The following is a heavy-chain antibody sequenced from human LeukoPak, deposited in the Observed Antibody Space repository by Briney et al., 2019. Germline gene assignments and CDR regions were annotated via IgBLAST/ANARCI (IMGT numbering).Heavy chain of an antibody. V-gene: IGHV1-2*02. CDR3: ARDGYSSGWYYFDY. J-gene: IGHJ4*02. CDR2: INPNSGGT. CDR1: GYTFADYY. D-gene: IGHD6-19*01. Sequence: RASVTVSCKASGYTFADYYMHWVRQAPGQGLGWMGWINPNSGGTNYAQKFQGRVTMTRDTSISTAYMELSRLRSDDTAVYYCARDGYSSGWYYFDYWGQGTLVSVSS.